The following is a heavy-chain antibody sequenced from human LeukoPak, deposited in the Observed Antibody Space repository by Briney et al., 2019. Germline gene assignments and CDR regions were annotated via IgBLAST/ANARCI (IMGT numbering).Heavy chain of an antibody. CDR2: INPDSGGT. CDR3: ARGYDYIWGSYRYSCDN. CDR1: GYTFTGYY. Sequence: ASVKVSCKASGYTFTGYYMHWVRQAPGQGLEWMGWINPDSGGTDNAQKFQGRVTMTRDTSISTAYMELRSLRSDDTAVYYCARGYDYIWGSYRYSCDNWGQGTLVTVSS. J-gene: IGHJ4*02. D-gene: IGHD3-16*02. V-gene: IGHV1-2*02.